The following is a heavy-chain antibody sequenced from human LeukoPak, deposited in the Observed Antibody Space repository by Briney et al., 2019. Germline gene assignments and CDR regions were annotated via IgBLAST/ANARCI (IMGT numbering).Heavy chain of an antibody. CDR3: AIAARRNY. V-gene: IGHV3-30-3*01. CDR2: VSNDGSKE. CDR1: GFSFSNYA. J-gene: IGHJ4*02. D-gene: IGHD6-6*01. Sequence: LTGGSLRLSCAASGFSFSNYAMHWVRQAPGKGLEWVAVVSNDGSKEYYADSGKGRLTISRDNSKNTVYLQMNSLRAEDTAVYYCAIAARRNYWGQGTLVTVSS.